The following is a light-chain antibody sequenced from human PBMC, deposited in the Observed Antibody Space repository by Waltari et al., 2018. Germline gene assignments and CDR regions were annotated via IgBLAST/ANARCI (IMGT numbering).Light chain of an antibody. J-gene: IGLJ3*02. CDR2: SNP. CDR1: SSNIGSNL. CDR3: AAWDGSLEGWV. Sequence: QSVLTQPPSSSGTPGQRVTITCSGSSSNIGSNLVSWYLQVPGTASKLLIYSNPHRPSGVPERFSGSKSGPSASLAISWLQSEDEGDYYCAAWDGSLEGWVFGGGTRLTVL. V-gene: IGLV1-44*01.